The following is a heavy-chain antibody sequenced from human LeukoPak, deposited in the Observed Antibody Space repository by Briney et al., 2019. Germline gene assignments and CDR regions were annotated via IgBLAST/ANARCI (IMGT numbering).Heavy chain of an antibody. Sequence: SETLSLTCTVSGGSISSSSYYWGWIRQPPGKGLEWIGSIYYSGSTYYNPSLKSRVTISVDTSKNQFSLKLSSVTAADTAVYYCARRGSWSNRGFDYWGQGTLVTVSS. CDR3: ARRGSWSNRGFDY. CDR2: IYYSGST. J-gene: IGHJ4*02. CDR1: GGSISSSSYY. D-gene: IGHD6-13*01. V-gene: IGHV4-39*01.